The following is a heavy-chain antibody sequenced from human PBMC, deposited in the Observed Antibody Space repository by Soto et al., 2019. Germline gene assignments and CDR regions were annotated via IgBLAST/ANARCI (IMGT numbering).Heavy chain of an antibody. CDR1: GYTFSTYG. J-gene: IGHJ6*02. Sequence: QVQVVQSGAEVKKPGASVRVSCKASGYTFSTYGMHWVRQAPGQSLEWMGWLNGGTGQTRYSQRFQDRVIITRDTSASTGYMELRSLRSEDTAVYYCARGKGMEENYFYYGMDIWGQGTTGTVSS. CDR3: ARGKGMEENYFYYGMDI. V-gene: IGHV1-3*01. D-gene: IGHD3-10*01. CDR2: LNGGTGQT.